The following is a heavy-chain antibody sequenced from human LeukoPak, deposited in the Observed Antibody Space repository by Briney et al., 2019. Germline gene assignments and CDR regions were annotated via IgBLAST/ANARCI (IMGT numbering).Heavy chain of an antibody. J-gene: IGHJ4*02. Sequence: GGSLRLSCAASGFTFSSYSMNRVRQAPGKGLEWVSSISSSSSYIYYADSVKGRFTISRDNAKNSLYLQMNSLRAEDTAVYYCASVRHYGDSADYWGQGTLVTVSS. CDR1: GFTFSSYS. CDR2: ISSSSSYI. V-gene: IGHV3-21*01. CDR3: ASVRHYGDSADY. D-gene: IGHD4-17*01.